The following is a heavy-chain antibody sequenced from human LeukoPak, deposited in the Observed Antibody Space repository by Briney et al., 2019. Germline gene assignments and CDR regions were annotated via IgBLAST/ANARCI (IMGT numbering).Heavy chain of an antibody. V-gene: IGHV3-30*02. CDR3: AKDWEAYCGGDCYSYFDY. J-gene: IGHJ4*02. D-gene: IGHD2-21*02. CDR1: GFTFSSYY. CDR2: IMYDGSNK. Sequence: GFTFSSYYLCCWLHDPPKKLLWVAFIMYDGSNKYYAASVKGRFTISRDNSKNTLYLQMNSLRAEDTAVYYCAKDWEAYCGGDCYSYFDYWGQGTLVTVSS.